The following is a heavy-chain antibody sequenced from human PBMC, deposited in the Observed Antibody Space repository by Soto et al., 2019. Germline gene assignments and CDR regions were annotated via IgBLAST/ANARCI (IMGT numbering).Heavy chain of an antibody. J-gene: IGHJ6*02. V-gene: IGHV3-33*01. CDR1: GITFPNYD. CDR3: ARGSYGLDF. CDR2: IWYDGSNK. D-gene: IGHD3-10*01. Sequence: QVQLVESGGGVVQPERSLRLSFAASGITFPNYDMNWVRQAPGKGLEWVAIIWYDGSNKYYADSVKGRFTISRDNSKNTLYLQMNSLRVEDTAVYYCARGSYGLDFWGQGTTVTVSS.